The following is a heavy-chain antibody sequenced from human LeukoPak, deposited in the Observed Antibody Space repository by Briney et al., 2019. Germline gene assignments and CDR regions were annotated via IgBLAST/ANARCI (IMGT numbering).Heavy chain of an antibody. CDR1: GFIFSNAW. CDR3: TTVHLPSSPVLDY. J-gene: IGHJ4*02. CDR2: IKSKTDGGTT. D-gene: IGHD1-1*01. Sequence: GGSLRLSCTASGFIFSNAWVSWVRQAPGKGLEWVGRIKSKTDGGTTDYAAPVQGRFTISRDDSKNTLSLQINSLKTEDTAVYYCTTVHLPSSPVLDYWGQGTLVTVSS. V-gene: IGHV3-15*01.